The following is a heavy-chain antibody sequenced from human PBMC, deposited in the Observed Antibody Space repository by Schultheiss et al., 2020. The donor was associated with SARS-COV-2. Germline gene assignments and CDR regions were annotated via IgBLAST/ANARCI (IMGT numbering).Heavy chain of an antibody. V-gene: IGHV4-59*12. CDR2: IYYSGST. J-gene: IGHJ6*03. Sequence: GSLRLSCAASGFTFSSYAMSWIRQPPGKGLEWIGYIYYSGSTNYNPSLKSRVTMSVDTSKNQFSLKLSSVTAADTAVYYCARGHVGCTNGVCYTHYYYYMDVWGKGTTVTVSS. CDR3: ARGHVGCTNGVCYTHYYYYMDV. CDR1: GFTFSSYA. D-gene: IGHD2-8*01.